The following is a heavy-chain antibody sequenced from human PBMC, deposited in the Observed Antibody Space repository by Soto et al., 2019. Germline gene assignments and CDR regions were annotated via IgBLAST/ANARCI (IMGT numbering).Heavy chain of an antibody. CDR1: GGSISSGGYY. CDR2: IYHSGNT. V-gene: IGHV4-31*03. D-gene: IGHD1-1*01. Sequence: QVQLQESGPGLVKPSQTLSLTCTVSGGSISSGGYYWSWIRQHPGKVLEWIGYIYHSGNTYYNPSLNNRVPISVDTPKNQFSPKLSSVTAADPAVYYRARDPMRYRTYSDYWGKGPLVTVSP. J-gene: IGHJ4*02. CDR3: ARDPMRYRTYSDY.